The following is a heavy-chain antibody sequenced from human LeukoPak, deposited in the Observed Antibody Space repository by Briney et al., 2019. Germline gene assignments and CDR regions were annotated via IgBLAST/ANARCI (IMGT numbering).Heavy chain of an antibody. V-gene: IGHV1-69-2*01. Sequence: ATVKVSCKASGYTFIDYYMHWVQQAPGKGLEWMGRVDPEDGDTIYAENFQGRVTITADTPTDTAFMELNSLRPEDTAVYYCTTATSTPSFDIWGQGTIVAVSS. CDR3: TTATSTPSFDI. CDR1: GYTFIDYY. J-gene: IGHJ3*02. CDR2: VDPEDGDT.